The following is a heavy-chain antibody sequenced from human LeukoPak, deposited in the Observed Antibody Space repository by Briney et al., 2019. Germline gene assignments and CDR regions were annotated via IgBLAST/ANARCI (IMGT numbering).Heavy chain of an antibody. J-gene: IGHJ4*02. Sequence: PGGSLRLSCTASGFTFSGYSMNWIRQAPGKGLEWVAVISSDGSYKYYADSVKGRFAISRHNSQSTLYLQMNSLRPEDTAVYYCARDGARDGYIDYWGQGTLVAVSS. V-gene: IGHV3-30*03. D-gene: IGHD5-24*01. CDR2: ISSDGSYK. CDR1: GFTFSGYS. CDR3: ARDGARDGYIDY.